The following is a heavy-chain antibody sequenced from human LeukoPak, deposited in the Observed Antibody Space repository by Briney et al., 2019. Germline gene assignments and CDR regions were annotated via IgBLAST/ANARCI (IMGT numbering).Heavy chain of an antibody. CDR3: ESGPRRAVGTLWN. D-gene: IGHD2-15*01. Sequence: SETLSLTCTVSGYSVTSGYYWGWIRQPPGKGLVWIGEITHSGSTNYNPSLQSRVPISVDTSKNQFSMKLSPVTAADTPQYYFESGPRRAVGTLWNWGQGTLVSVSS. CDR2: ITHSGST. CDR1: GYSVTSGYY. V-gene: IGHV4-38-2*02. J-gene: IGHJ4*02.